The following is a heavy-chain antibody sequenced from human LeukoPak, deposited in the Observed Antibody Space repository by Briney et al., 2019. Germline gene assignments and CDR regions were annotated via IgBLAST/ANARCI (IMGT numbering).Heavy chain of an antibody. V-gene: IGHV3-74*01. CDR2: INSDGSTT. CDR3: ARASYYYDH. Sequence: GGSLRLSCAASGFTFSSYWMDWVRQAPGKGLVWVSRINSDGSTTRYADSVEGRFTISRDNAKNTLYLQMNNLRAEDTAVYHCARASYYYDHWGQGTQVTVSS. J-gene: IGHJ4*02. CDR1: GFTFSSYW. D-gene: IGHD6-6*01.